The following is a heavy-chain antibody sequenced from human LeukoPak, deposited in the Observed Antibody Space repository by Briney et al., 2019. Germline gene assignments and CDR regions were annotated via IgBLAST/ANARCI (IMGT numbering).Heavy chain of an antibody. CDR2: ISAYSGNT. J-gene: IGHJ4*02. Sequence: ASVKVSCKASGYTFTSYGISWVRQAPGQGLEWMGWISAYSGNTNYAQILQGRLTMTTDTSTSTANMELRSMRADDTAVYYCARDVIGGSGSSTGYWGQGTLVTVSS. D-gene: IGHD3-10*01. V-gene: IGHV1-18*01. CDR3: ARDVIGGSGSSTGY. CDR1: GYTFTSYG.